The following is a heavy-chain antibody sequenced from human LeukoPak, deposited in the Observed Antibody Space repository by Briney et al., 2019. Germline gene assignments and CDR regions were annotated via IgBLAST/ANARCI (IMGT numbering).Heavy chain of an antibody. D-gene: IGHD5-12*01. V-gene: IGHV3-23*01. CDR2: ISGSGDIT. J-gene: IGHJ4*02. Sequence: GGSLRLSCVVSGFDFSSYSMTWVRQAPGKGLEWVSIISGSGDITFYADSVKGRFTISRDNSKNTLYLQMNSLRAEDTAVYYCAKRPSGYDLARYFDSWGQGTLVTVSS. CDR3: AKRPSGYDLARYFDS. CDR1: GFDFSSYS.